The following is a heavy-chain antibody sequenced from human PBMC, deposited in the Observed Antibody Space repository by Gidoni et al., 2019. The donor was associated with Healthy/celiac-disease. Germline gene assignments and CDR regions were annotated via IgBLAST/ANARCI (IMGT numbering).Heavy chain of an antibody. Sequence: EVQLLESGGGLVQPGGSLRLSCAASGFTFSSYAMSWVRQAPGKGLEWVSAISGSGGSTYYADSVKGRFTISRDNSKNTLYLQMNSLRAEDTAVYYCAKASGEWELELHEDYYYGMDVWGQGTTVTVSS. J-gene: IGHJ6*02. CDR2: ISGSGGST. CDR1: GFTFSSYA. D-gene: IGHD1-26*01. CDR3: AKASGEWELELHEDYYYGMDV. V-gene: IGHV3-23*01.